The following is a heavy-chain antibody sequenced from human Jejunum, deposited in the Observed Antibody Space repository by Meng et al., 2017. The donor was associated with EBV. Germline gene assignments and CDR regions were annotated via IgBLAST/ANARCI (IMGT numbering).Heavy chain of an antibody. CDR1: GGSVNSGNVY. V-gene: IGHV4-61*01. J-gene: IGHJ4*02. CDR3: AGLRYSGYDRAFDY. D-gene: IGHD5-12*01. CDR2: IYYSGST. Sequence: PLQGLGPGPVKPSEPLPLTCPVSGGSVNSGNVYWSWIRQPPGKGLEWIGYIYYSGSTNYIPSLKSRVTISLDTSKNQFSLKLSSVTAADTAVYYCAGLRYSGYDRAFDYWGQGALVTVSS.